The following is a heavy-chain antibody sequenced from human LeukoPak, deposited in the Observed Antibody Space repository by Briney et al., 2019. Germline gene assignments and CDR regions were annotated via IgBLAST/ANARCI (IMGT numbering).Heavy chain of an antibody. CDR1: GYTLTELS. CDR2: FDPEDGET. V-gene: IGHV1-24*01. J-gene: IGHJ4*02. D-gene: IGHD6-19*01. Sequence: ASVKVSCKVSGYTLTELSMHWVRQAPGKGLEWMGGFDPEDGETIYAQKLQGRVTMTTDTSTSTAYMELRSLRSDDTAVYYCARGEISSGWYGDDYWGQGTLVTVSS. CDR3: ARGEISSGWYGDDY.